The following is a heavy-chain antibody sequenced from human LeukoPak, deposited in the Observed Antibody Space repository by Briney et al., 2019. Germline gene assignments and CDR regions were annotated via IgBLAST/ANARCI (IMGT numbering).Heavy chain of an antibody. CDR3: TSLVGSPTY. Sequence: GGSLRLSCAGSGFNFQYAWMTWVRQAPGKGLEWVGRIKSKRDGETTDYAALVKSRFSISRDDSKNTVYLQMNSLRTEDTAVYYCTSLVGSPTYWGQETLVAVSS. CDR2: IKSKRDGETT. J-gene: IGHJ4*02. CDR1: GFNFQYAW. D-gene: IGHD4-23*01. V-gene: IGHV3-15*01.